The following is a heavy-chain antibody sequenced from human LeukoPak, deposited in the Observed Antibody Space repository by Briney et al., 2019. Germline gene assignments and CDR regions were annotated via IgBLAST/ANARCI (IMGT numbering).Heavy chain of an antibody. V-gene: IGHV1-2*02. D-gene: IGHD6-13*01. CDR1: GYTFTAFY. CDR3: ARYLSSSWYSVDY. Sequence: GASVKVSCKASGYTFTAFYIHWVRQAPGQGLEWMGWINPNSGGTSYAQELQGRVTMTRDTSISTGYMELSSLRSDDTAVYYCARYLSSSWYSVDYWGQGTLVTVSS. CDR2: INPNSGGT. J-gene: IGHJ4*02.